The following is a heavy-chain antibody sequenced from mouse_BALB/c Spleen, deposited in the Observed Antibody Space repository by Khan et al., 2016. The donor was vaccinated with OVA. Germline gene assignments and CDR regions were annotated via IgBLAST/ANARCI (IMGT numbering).Heavy chain of an antibody. V-gene: IGHV3-2*02. CDR3: AIGNYYGYYCDY. CDR1: GYSITSGYA. Sequence: QLEESGPGLVKPSQSLSLTCTVTGYSITSGYAWNWIRQFPGNKLEWMGYISYSGGTSYNPSLKSRISITRDTSKNQFFLQLNSVTTEDTTTYYCAIGNYYGYYCDYWGQGTPLTVSS. CDR2: ISYSGGT. D-gene: IGHD1-1*01. J-gene: IGHJ2*01.